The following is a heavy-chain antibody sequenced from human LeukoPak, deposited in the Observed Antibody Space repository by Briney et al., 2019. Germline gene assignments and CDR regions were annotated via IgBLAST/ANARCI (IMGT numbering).Heavy chain of an antibody. CDR1: GFTFSSYA. Sequence: GGSLRLSCAASGFTFSSYAMSWVRQAPGKGLEWVSASTGSGGTTYYADTVMGRFTISRDNSKNTLYLQMNSLRAEDTAVYYCAKLQSDGLRTYYGMDVWGQGTTVTVSS. CDR2: STGSGGTT. D-gene: IGHD4-17*01. CDR3: AKLQSDGLRTYYGMDV. V-gene: IGHV3-23*01. J-gene: IGHJ6*02.